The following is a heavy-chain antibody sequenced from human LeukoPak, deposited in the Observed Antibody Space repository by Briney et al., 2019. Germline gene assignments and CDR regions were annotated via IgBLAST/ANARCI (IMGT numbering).Heavy chain of an antibody. D-gene: IGHD1-1*01. V-gene: IGHV3-23*01. CDR1: GFPFSIYA. CDR2: ISGSGGST. J-gene: IGHJ6*03. CDR3: ATTLLRASTYMDV. Sequence: GVSLRLSCAASGFPFSIYAMSWVREARGKGLEWVSGISGSGGSTYYADSVRRRFTISRDNSKNTLYLQMNSLRAEDTAVYYCATTLLRASTYMDVWGKGTTVTVSS.